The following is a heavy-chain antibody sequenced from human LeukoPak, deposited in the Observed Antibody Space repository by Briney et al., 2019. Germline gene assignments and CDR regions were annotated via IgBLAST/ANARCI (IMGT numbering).Heavy chain of an antibody. V-gene: IGHV3-30*02. Sequence: GGSLRLSCAASGFIFSSYGMHWVRQAPGKGLEWVAFIWDDGNNKNYAESVKGRFTISRDNSKNTLYLQINSLRVEDTAVYYCARGPLGELYFDYWGQGTLVTVSS. CDR2: IWDDGNNK. CDR3: ARGPLGELYFDY. D-gene: IGHD3-16*01. CDR1: GFIFSSYG. J-gene: IGHJ4*02.